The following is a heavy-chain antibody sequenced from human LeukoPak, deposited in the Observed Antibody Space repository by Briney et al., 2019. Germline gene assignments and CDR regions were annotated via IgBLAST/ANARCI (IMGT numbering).Heavy chain of an antibody. CDR2: ISRNGAHP. CDR1: GFTFSNYA. CDR3: TTPGDSGWYNH. V-gene: IGHV3-23*01. D-gene: IGHD6-19*01. J-gene: IGHJ4*02. Sequence: PGGSLRHSCAATGFTFSNYAMNWVRQAPGKGLEWVSVISRNGAHPYYIDSVRDRFTVSRDNSKNIMYLQMNSLRAEDAALYYCTTPGDSGWYNHWGQGTLVTVSS.